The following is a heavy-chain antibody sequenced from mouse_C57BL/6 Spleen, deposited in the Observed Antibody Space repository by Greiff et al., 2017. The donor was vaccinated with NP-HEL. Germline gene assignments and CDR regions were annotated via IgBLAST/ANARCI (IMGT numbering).Heavy chain of an antibody. D-gene: IGHD1-1*01. Sequence: QVQLQQSGAELARPGASVKLSCKASGYTFTSYGISWVKQRTGQGLEWIGEIYPRSGNTYYNEKFKGKATLTADKSSSTAYMELRSLTSEDSAVYFCARQRDYYYGPGYAMDYWGQGTSVTGSA. CDR3: ARQRDYYYGPGYAMDY. J-gene: IGHJ4*01. CDR2: IYPRSGNT. V-gene: IGHV1-81*01. CDR1: GYTFTSYG.